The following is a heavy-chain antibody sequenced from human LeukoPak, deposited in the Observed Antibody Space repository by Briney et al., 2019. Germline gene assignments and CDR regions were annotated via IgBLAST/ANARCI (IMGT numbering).Heavy chain of an antibody. CDR3: AADKQQLSYYFDY. V-gene: IGHV1-2*02. J-gene: IGHJ4*02. CDR2: IKSNTGGT. Sequence: ASVKVSCKASGYTLTAYYIHSLRQAPGQGLEWMGWIKSNTGGTKYVEKFEGRFTMTRDTSISTIYMELSSLRSDDTAVYYCAADKQQLSYYFDYWGQGTLVTVSA. D-gene: IGHD6-13*01. CDR1: GYTLTAYY.